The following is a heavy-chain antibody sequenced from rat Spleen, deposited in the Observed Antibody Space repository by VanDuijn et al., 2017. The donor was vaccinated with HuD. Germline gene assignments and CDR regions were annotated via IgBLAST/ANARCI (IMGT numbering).Heavy chain of an antibody. CDR1: GITFNNFW. D-gene: IGHD1-11*01. CDR2: ISYDGSST. Sequence: EVQLVESDGGLVQPGRSLKLSCVASGITFNNFWMSWIRQAPGKGLEWVASISYDGSSTYYRDSVKGRFTISRDNAKSTLYLQMDSLRSEDTATFYCARNYGGSPFDYWGQGVMVTVSS. J-gene: IGHJ2*01. CDR3: ARNYGGSPFDY. V-gene: IGHV5-31*01.